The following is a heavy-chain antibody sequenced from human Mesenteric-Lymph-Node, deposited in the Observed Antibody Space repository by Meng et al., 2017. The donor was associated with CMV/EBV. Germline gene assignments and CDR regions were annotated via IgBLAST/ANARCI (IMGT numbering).Heavy chain of an antibody. D-gene: IGHD2-2*02. CDR1: GYTFDDYA. CDR2: ISWNSGSI. CDR3: AKADCSSTSCYKSH. J-gene: IGHJ4*02. V-gene: IGHV3-9*01. Sequence: GGSLRLSCKASGYTFDDYAMHWVRQAPGKGLEWVSGISWNSGSIGYADSVKGRFTISRDNAKNSLYLQMNSLRAEDTALYYCAKADCSSTSCYKSHWGQGTLVTVSS.